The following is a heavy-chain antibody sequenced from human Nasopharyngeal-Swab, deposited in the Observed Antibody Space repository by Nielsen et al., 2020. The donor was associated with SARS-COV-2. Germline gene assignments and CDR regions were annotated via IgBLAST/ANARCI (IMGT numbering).Heavy chain of an antibody. V-gene: IGHV4-39*01. CDR1: GGSISSSSYY. CDR2: IYYSGST. CDR3: ARQAARGYSGYDYGLNWYYYYGMDV. J-gene: IGHJ6*02. D-gene: IGHD5-12*01. Sequence: SETLSLTCTVSGGSISSSSYYWGWIRQPPGKGLEWIWSIYYSGSTYYNPSLKSRVTISVDTSKNQFSLKLSSVTAADTAVYYCARQAARGYSGYDYGLNWYYYYGMDVWGQGTTVTVSS.